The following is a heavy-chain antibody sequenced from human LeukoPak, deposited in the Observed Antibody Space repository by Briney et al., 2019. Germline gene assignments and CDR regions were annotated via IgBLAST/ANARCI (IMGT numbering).Heavy chain of an antibody. Sequence: PGGSLRLSCAASGFTFSSYWMHWVRHAPGKGLVRVSRINSDGSSTSYADSVKGRFTISRDNAKNTLYLQMNSLRAEDTAVYYCARLGAGLWFGVSHYGMDVWGQGTAVTVSS. CDR1: GFTFSSYW. D-gene: IGHD3-10*01. V-gene: IGHV3-74*01. CDR2: INSDGSST. CDR3: ARLGAGLWFGVSHYGMDV. J-gene: IGHJ6*02.